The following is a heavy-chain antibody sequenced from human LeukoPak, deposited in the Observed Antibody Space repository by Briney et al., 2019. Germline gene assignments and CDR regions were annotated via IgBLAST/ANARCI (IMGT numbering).Heavy chain of an antibody. CDR1: GGSIISYD. CDR2: IYTSGST. J-gene: IGHJ6*03. V-gene: IGHV4-4*07. CDR3: AREDYYYNLYV. Sequence: SETLSLTCTVSGGSIISYDWSWVRQPAGKGLEWIGRIYTSGSTNYNPSLKSRVTMSVDTSKNQFSLKLSSVAAADTAVYYCAREDYYYNLYVSGKGTTVTVSS.